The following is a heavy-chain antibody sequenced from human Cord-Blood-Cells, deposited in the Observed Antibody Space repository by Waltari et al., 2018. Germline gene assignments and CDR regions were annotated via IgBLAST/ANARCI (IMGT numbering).Heavy chain of an antibody. J-gene: IGHJ4*02. CDR3: ARRRRLVGDHFDY. CDR1: GGSISSSSYY. V-gene: IGHV4-39*01. D-gene: IGHD3-10*01. CDR2: IYYSGST. Sequence: QLQLQESGPGLVKPSETLSLTCTVSGGSISSSSYYWGWIRQPPGKGLEWIGSIYYSGSTYYNPSLKSRVTISVDTSKNQFSLKLSSVTAADTAVYYCARRRRLVGDHFDYWGQGTLVTVSS.